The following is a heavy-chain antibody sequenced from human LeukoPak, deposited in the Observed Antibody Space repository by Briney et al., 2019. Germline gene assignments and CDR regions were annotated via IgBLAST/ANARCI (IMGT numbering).Heavy chain of an antibody. CDR2: IYYSGSS. D-gene: IGHD5-18*01. J-gene: IGHJ4*02. V-gene: IGHV4-38-2*02. CDR3: ARHVSGSAMMHYFDY. Sequence: SETLSLTCTVSGYAISSGYYWGWIRQSPGKGLEWIGSIYYSGSSSYNPSLQSRVSISVDTSKNHISLKVFSLTAADTALYYCARHVSGSAMMHYFDYWGQGNLVTVSS. CDR1: GYAISSGYY.